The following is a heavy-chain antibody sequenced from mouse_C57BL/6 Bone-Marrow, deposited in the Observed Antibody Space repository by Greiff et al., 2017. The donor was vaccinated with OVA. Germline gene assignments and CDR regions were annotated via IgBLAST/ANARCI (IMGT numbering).Heavy chain of an antibody. V-gene: IGHV6-3*01. J-gene: IGHJ2*01. CDR3: TKIDGYYYFDY. D-gene: IGHD2-3*01. CDR2: IRLKSDNYAT. CDR1: GFTFSNYW. Sequence: EVKVEESGGGLVQPGGSMKLSCVASGFTFSNYWMNWVRQSPEKGLEWVAQIRLKSDNYATHYAESVKGRFTISRDDSKSSVYLQMNNLRAEDTGIYYCTKIDGYYYFDYWGQGTTLTVSS.